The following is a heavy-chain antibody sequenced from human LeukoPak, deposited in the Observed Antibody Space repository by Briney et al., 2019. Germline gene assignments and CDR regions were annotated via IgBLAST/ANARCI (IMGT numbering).Heavy chain of an antibody. CDR3: ATAGYYYYGMGV. J-gene: IGHJ6*02. Sequence: ASVKVSCKVSGYTLTELSMHWVRQAPGKGLEWMGGFDPEDGETIYAQKFQGRVTMTEDTSTDTAYMELSSLRSEDTAVYYCATAGYYYYGMGVWGQGTTVTVSS. CDR2: FDPEDGET. CDR1: GYTLTELS. V-gene: IGHV1-24*01.